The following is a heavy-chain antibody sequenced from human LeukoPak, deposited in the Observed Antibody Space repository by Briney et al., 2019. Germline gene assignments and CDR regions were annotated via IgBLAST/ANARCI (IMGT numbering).Heavy chain of an antibody. Sequence: GGSLRLSCAASGFTFSNYWMHWVRQAPGKGLEWVSGVSGSGDNTYYADSVKGRFTVSRDNSKSTVYLQMNSLRVEDTAVYYCARGRLPKYYFDSWGQGTLVTVSS. CDR3: ARGRLPKYYFDS. CDR2: VSGSGDNT. J-gene: IGHJ4*02. D-gene: IGHD4-11*01. CDR1: GFTFSNYW. V-gene: IGHV3-23*01.